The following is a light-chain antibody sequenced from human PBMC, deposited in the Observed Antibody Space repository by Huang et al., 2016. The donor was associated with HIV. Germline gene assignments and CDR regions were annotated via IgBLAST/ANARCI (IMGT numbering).Light chain of an antibody. CDR3: QQYNNWPPKIT. V-gene: IGKV3-15*01. CDR1: QSVSSN. Sequence: EIVMTQSPATLSVSPGERATLSCRASQSVSSNLAWYQQKPGQAPRLLIYGASTRATGIPARFSCRGSGTEFTLTISSLQSEDFAVYYCQQYNNWPPKITFSQGTRLEIK. CDR2: GAS. J-gene: IGKJ5*01.